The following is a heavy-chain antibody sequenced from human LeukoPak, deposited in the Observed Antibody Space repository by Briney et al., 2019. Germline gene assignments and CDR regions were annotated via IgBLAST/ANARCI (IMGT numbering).Heavy chain of an antibody. CDR3: ARGTSIDNVLRFLEWLYYFDY. D-gene: IGHD3-3*01. J-gene: IGHJ4*02. CDR2: IYYSGST. V-gene: IGHV4-59*01. CDR1: GGSISSYY. Sequence: SETLSLTCTVSGGSISSYYWSWLRQPAGKGLEWIGYIYYSGSTNYNPSLKSRVTISVDTSKNQFSLKLSSVTAADTAVYYCARGTSIDNVLRFLEWLYYFDYWGQGTLVTVSS.